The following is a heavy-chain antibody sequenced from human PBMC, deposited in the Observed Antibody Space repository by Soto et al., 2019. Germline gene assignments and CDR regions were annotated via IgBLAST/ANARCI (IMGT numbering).Heavy chain of an antibody. Sequence: QLQLQESDPGLVKPSETLSLTCTVSGGSISSSSYYWGWIRQPPGKGLEWIGSIYYSGSTYYNPSLKSRVTISVDTSKNQFSLKLSSVTAADTAVYYCATLMVRGVHFIDYWGQGTLVTVSS. D-gene: IGHD3-10*01. CDR1: GGSISSSSYY. CDR2: IYYSGST. V-gene: IGHV4-39*01. J-gene: IGHJ4*02. CDR3: ATLMVRGVHFIDY.